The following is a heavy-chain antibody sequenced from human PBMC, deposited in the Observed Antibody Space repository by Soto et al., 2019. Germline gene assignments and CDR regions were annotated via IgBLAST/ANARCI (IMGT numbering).Heavy chain of an antibody. Sequence: QVQLVQSGSEVKKPGSSVKVSCKASGGSFSSNPISWVRQAPGQGLEWMAGIIPIFATVHYAQKFQGRVTITADESTSTAYMELTSLRSEDTAVYFCARGGRGYSSAPRYYFDYWGQGTLGTVSS. D-gene: IGHD5-18*01. V-gene: IGHV1-69*01. CDR2: IIPIFATV. CDR3: ARGGRGYSSAPRYYFDY. J-gene: IGHJ4*02. CDR1: GGSFSSNP.